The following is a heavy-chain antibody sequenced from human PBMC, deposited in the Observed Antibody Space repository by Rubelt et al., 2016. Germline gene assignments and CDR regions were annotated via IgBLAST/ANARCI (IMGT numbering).Heavy chain of an antibody. J-gene: IGHJ1*01. CDR1: GGSFSGYY. CDR3: ARHSYSSYGGYFQH. Sequence: QVQLQQWGAGLLKPSETLSLTCAVYGGSFSGYYWSWIRQPPGKGLEWIGEINHSGSTNYNPSFHPSSRRRLPLPVSPSMTRFSLRLSSVTAADTAVYYCARHSYSSYGGYFQHWGQGTLVTVSS. V-gene: IGHV4-34*01. CDR2: INHSGST. D-gene: IGHD6-6*01.